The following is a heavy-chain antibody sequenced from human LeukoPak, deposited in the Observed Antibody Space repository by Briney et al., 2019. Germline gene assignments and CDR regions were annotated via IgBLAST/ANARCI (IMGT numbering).Heavy chain of an antibody. J-gene: IGHJ4*02. CDR2: IKQEGTEK. CDR1: GFTFRNSW. D-gene: IGHD3-10*01. Sequence: GGSLRLSCAASGFTFRNSWMSWVRQAPGKGLEWVANIKQEGTEKNYVDSVKGRFTNSRDNARNSLYLQMNSLRAEDTAVYYCARDGGGPLDWGQGTLVTVSS. V-gene: IGHV3-7*01. CDR3: ARDGGGPLD.